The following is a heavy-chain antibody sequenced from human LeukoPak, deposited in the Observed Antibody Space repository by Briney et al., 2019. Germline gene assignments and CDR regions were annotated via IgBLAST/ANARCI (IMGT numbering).Heavy chain of an antibody. V-gene: IGHV4-39*01. J-gene: IGHJ4*02. CDR3: ATSPQYGGY. D-gene: IGHD4-23*01. CDR2: IYHSGSS. CDR1: GGSISSTGSY. Sequence: SETLSLTCTVSGGSISSTGSYWGWIRQPPGKGLEWIGSIYHSGSSYYNPSLKSRVTISVDTSKNQFSLKLSSVTAADTAVYYCATSPQYGGYLGQGTLVTVSS.